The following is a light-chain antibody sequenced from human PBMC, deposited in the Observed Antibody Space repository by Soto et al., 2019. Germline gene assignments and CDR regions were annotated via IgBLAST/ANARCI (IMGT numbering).Light chain of an antibody. V-gene: IGKV3D-15*03. J-gene: IGKJ1*01. Sequence: EIEITQSPATLSASPGERSTLSCRASQIVSKLLSWYQQKPVQAPRLLIHGATIRATGIPARCSGSGSGTDFTLTISMLQSKDFAVYYCQQYNNWPRTFGEGTKVDIK. CDR1: QIVSKL. CDR3: QQYNNWPRT. CDR2: GAT.